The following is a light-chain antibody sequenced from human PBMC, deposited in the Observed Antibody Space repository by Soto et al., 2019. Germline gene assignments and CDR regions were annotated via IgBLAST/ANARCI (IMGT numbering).Light chain of an antibody. CDR3: QRYNSVPPVT. J-gene: IGKJ3*01. V-gene: IGKV1-27*01. CDR1: QGISNY. CDR2: AAS. Sequence: DIQMTQSPSSLSASVGDSVTITCRASQGISNYLAWYQQQPGKPPKLLMYAASTLQSGVPSRFSGSGSGTDFTLTISSLQPEDVATYYCQRYNSVPPVTFGPGTKVNL.